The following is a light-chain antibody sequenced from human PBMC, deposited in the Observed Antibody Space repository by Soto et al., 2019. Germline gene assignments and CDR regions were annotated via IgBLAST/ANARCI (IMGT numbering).Light chain of an antibody. CDR2: KAS. CDR1: QSISSW. Sequence: DIQMTQSPSTLSASVGDRVTITCRASQSISSWLAWYQQKPGKAPKLLIYKASSLESGVPSRFRGSGSGTESTLSISSLQPDDFATYCCQQYNSYRTFGQGTKVEIK. CDR3: QQYNSYRT. V-gene: IGKV1-5*03. J-gene: IGKJ1*01.